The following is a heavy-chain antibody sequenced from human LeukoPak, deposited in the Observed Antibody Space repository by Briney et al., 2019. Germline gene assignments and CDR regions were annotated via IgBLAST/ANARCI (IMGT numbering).Heavy chain of an antibody. CDR1: GFTFSSYT. J-gene: IGHJ4*02. CDR2: ISWNSGSI. V-gene: IGHV3-9*01. Sequence: GGSLRLSCAASGFTFSSYTMNWVRQAPGKGLEWVSGISWNSGSIGYADSVKGRFTISRDNAKNSLYLQMNSLRAEDTALYYCAKEIGYWGQGTLVTVSS. CDR3: AKEIGY.